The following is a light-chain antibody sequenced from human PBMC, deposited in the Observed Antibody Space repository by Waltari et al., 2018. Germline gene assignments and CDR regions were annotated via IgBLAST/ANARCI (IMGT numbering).Light chain of an antibody. J-gene: IGLJ2*01. CDR2: DTR. Sequence: QAVVTQEPSLTVSPGGTVTLTCGSSTGAVSSGHYPYWFQQKPGQAPRTLIYDTRNKHSWTPARFSGSLRGGKAALTLSGAQPEDEAEYYCLLFYSGARVFVGGTKLTVL. CDR1: TGAVSSGHY. V-gene: IGLV7-46*01. CDR3: LLFYSGARV.